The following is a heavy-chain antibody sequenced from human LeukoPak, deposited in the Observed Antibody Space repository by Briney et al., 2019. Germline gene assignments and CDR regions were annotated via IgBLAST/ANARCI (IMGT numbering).Heavy chain of an antibody. Sequence: PGGSLRLSCAASGFTFSSYAMSWVRQAPGKGLEWVSAISGSGGSTYYADSVKGRFTISRDNSKNTLYLQMNSLRAEDTAVYYCAKFPLHYYDSSFQYFDYWGQGTLVTVSS. CDR2: ISGSGGST. V-gene: IGHV3-23*01. J-gene: IGHJ4*02. CDR1: GFTFSSYA. D-gene: IGHD3-22*01. CDR3: AKFPLHYYDSSFQYFDY.